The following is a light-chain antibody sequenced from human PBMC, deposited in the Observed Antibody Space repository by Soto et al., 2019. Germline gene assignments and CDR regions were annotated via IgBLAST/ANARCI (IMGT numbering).Light chain of an antibody. J-gene: IGKJ4*01. Sequence: EIVLTQSPGTLSLSPGERATLSCRASQSVSSSYLAWYQQKPGQAPRLLIYGASSRATGIQDKFSGSGSGTDFTLTISRLEPEDFAVYYCQQYGSSPLTFGVGTKVEIK. CDR3: QQYGSSPLT. CDR2: GAS. V-gene: IGKV3-20*01. CDR1: QSVSSSY.